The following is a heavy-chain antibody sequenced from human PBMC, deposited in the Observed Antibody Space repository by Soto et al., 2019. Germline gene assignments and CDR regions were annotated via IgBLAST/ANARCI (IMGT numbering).Heavy chain of an antibody. CDR3: ASGCSGGSCYREFDY. Sequence: QVQLVQSGAEVKKPGASVKVSCKASGYTFTSYYMHWVRQAPGQGLEWMGIINPNGGSTSYAQKFQGRVTMTRDTSTSTVYMELSSLRSEDTAVYYGASGCSGGSCYREFDYLGQGTLVTGYS. CDR2: INPNGGST. CDR1: GYTFTSYY. J-gene: IGHJ4*02. D-gene: IGHD2-15*01. V-gene: IGHV1-46*03.